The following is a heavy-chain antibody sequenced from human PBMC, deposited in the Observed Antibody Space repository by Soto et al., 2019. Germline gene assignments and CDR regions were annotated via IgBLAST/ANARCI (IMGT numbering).Heavy chain of an antibody. CDR3: ARDSISSGLDY. D-gene: IGHD6-19*01. V-gene: IGHV3-30-3*01. CDR1: GFTFSSYA. Sequence: TGGSLRLSCAASGFTFSSYAMHWVRQAPGKGLEWVAVISYDGSNKYYADSVKGRFTISRDNSKNTLYLQMNSLRAEDTAVYYCARDSISSGLDYWGQGTLVTVSS. J-gene: IGHJ4*02. CDR2: ISYDGSNK.